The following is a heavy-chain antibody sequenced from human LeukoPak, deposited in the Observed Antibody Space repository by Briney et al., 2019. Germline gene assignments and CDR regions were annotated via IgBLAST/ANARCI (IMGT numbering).Heavy chain of an antibody. CDR2: INPNSGGT. D-gene: IGHD3-10*01. V-gene: IGHV1-2*06. Sequence: ASAKVSCEASRYSSTGYYMYWVRQAPGQGLEWMGQINPNSGGTNYAQKFQGRITMTRDTSISTAYMELSRLRYDDTAVYYCARDHYGSGSWPVTAFDPWGQGTLVTVSS. CDR1: RYSSTGYY. CDR3: ARDHYGSGSWPVTAFDP. J-gene: IGHJ5*02.